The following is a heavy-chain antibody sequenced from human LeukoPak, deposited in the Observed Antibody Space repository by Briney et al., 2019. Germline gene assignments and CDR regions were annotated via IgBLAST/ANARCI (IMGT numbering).Heavy chain of an antibody. CDR1: GYTFTSYG. V-gene: IGHV1-18*01. J-gene: IGHJ4*02. CDR3: AKDQGRGYTYGLYYFDY. Sequence: GASVKVSCKASGYTFTSYGISWVRQAPGQGLEWMGWISAYNGNTNYAQKLQGRVTMTTDTSTSTAYMELRSLRSDDTAVYYCAKDQGRGYTYGLYYFDYWGQGTLVTVSS. D-gene: IGHD5-18*01. CDR2: ISAYNGNT.